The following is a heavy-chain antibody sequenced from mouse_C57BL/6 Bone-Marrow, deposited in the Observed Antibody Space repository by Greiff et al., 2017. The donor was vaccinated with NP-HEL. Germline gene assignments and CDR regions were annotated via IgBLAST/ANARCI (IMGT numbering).Heavy chain of an antibody. D-gene: IGHD1-1*01. CDR2: IDPNSGGT. CDR3: ARYYYGSSSFDY. V-gene: IGHV1-72*01. J-gene: IGHJ2*01. Sequence: VQLQQPGAELVKPGALVKLSCKASGYTFTSYLMHWVKQRPGRGLEWIGRIDPNSGGTKYNEKIKSKATMTVDKPSSTAYMQLNSLTSEDSAVYYCARYYYGSSSFDYWGQGTTLTVSS. CDR1: GYTFTSYL.